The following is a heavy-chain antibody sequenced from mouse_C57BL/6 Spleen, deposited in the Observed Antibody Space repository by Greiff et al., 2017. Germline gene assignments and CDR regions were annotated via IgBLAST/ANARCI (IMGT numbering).Heavy chain of an antibody. D-gene: IGHD1-1*01. V-gene: IGHV1-64*01. CDR2: IHPNSGST. J-gene: IGHJ4*01. CDR3: ARDYYGSSYVRYYAMDY. CDR1: GYTFTSYW. Sequence: QVQLQQPGAELVKPGASVKLSCKASGYTFTSYWMHWVKQRPGQGLEWIGMIHPNSGSTNYNEKFKSKATLTVDKSSSTAYMQPSSLTSEDSAVYYCARDYYGSSYVRYYAMDYWGQGTSVTVSS.